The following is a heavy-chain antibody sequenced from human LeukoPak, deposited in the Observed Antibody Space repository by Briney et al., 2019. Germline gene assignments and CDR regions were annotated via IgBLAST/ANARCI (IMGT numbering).Heavy chain of an antibody. D-gene: IGHD5-12*01. J-gene: IGHJ4*02. Sequence: GGSLRLSCAASGFTFSSYAMHWVRQAPGKGLEYVSAISSNGGSTYYANSVKGRFTISRDNSKNTLYLQMGSLRAEDMAVYYCARAYRGSVYDYWGQGTLVTVSS. CDR2: ISSNGGST. V-gene: IGHV3-64*01. CDR3: ARAYRGSVYDY. CDR1: GFTFSSYA.